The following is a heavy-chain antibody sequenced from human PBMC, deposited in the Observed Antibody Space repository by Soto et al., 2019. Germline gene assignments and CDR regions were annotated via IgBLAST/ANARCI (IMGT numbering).Heavy chain of an antibody. CDR1: GFTFSSYS. V-gene: IGHV3-21*01. Sequence: GGSLRLSCAASGFTFSSYSMNWVRQAPGKGLEWVSSISSSSSYIYYADSVKGRFTISRDNAKNSLYLQMNSLRAEDTAVYYCASPGPIFGVVSRGLPTDRKNWFDPWGQGTLVTVSS. CDR2: ISSSSSYI. J-gene: IGHJ5*02. CDR3: ASPGPIFGVVSRGLPTDRKNWFDP. D-gene: IGHD3-3*01.